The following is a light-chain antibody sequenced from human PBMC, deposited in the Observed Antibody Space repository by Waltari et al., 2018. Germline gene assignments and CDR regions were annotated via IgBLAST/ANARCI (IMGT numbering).Light chain of an antibody. V-gene: IGLV2-14*03. J-gene: IGLJ2*01. CDR1: SSDVGADDY. CDR3: SSYLSTNTEV. Sequence: QSALTQPASVSGPPGQSIALPCTGTSSDVGADDYVSWYQQHPGKAPKLIIFDVNYRPSGVSNRFSSSKSGNMASLTISGLQPEDEADYYCSSYLSTNTEVFGGGTKVTVL. CDR2: DVN.